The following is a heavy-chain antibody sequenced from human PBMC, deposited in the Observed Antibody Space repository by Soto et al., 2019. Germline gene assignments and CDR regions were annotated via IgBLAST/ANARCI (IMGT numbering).Heavy chain of an antibody. CDR1: GFTFSSYS. J-gene: IGHJ6*03. CDR3: ARRDGSYGYDYYCYYYMDV. Sequence: EVQLVESGGGLVQPGGSLRLSCAASGFTFSSYSMNWVRQAPGKGLEWVSYISSSSSTIYYADSVKGRFTISRDNAKNSLYLQMNSLRAEDTAVYYCARRDGSYGYDYYCYYYMDVWGKGTTVTVSS. D-gene: IGHD5-18*01. V-gene: IGHV3-48*01. CDR2: ISSSSSTI.